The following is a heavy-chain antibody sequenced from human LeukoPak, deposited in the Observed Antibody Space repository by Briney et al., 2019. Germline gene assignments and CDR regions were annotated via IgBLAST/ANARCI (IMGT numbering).Heavy chain of an antibody. Sequence: ASVKVSCRASGYTFTSYDINWVRQATGQGLEWMGWMNPNSGNTGYAQKFQGRVTMTVNTSVSTAYMELSSMRCEDTAVYYCVKRLVGATKGKYYYDYWGQGTLVTVSS. J-gene: IGHJ4*02. CDR3: VKRLVGATKGKYYYDY. CDR2: MNPNSGNT. D-gene: IGHD1-26*01. CDR1: GYTFTSYD. V-gene: IGHV1-8*01.